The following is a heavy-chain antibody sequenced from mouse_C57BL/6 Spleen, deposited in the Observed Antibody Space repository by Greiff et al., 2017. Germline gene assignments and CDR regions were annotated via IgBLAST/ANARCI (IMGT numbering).Heavy chain of an antibody. Sequence: VQLQQPGAELVKPGASVKLSCKASGYTFTSYWMHWVKQRPGQGLEWIGMIHPNSGSTNYNEKFKSKATLTVDKSSSTAYMQLSSLTSEDSAVYYCARGGIYYDYEDYYAMDYWGQGTSVTVSS. V-gene: IGHV1-64*01. CDR2: IHPNSGST. CDR3: ARGGIYYDYEDYYAMDY. D-gene: IGHD2-4*01. CDR1: GYTFTSYW. J-gene: IGHJ4*01.